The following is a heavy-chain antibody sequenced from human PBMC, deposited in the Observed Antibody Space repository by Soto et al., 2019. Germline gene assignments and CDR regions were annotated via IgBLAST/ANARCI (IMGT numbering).Heavy chain of an antibody. CDR3: AKKRGGGAVLQWLLFDY. Sequence: GGSLRLSCAASGFTFSSYAMSWVRQAPGKGLEWVSAISGSGGSTYYADSVKGRFTISRDNSKNTLYLQMNSLRAEDTAVYYCAKKRGGGAVLQWLLFDYWGQGTLVTVSS. J-gene: IGHJ4*02. CDR1: GFTFSSYA. CDR2: ISGSGGST. D-gene: IGHD6-19*01. V-gene: IGHV3-23*01.